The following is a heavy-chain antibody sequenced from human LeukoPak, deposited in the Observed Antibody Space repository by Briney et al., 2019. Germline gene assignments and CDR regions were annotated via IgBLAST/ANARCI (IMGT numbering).Heavy chain of an antibody. V-gene: IGHV1-69*13. CDR3: ARSYSYGIYYFDY. J-gene: IGHJ4*02. CDR2: IIPIFGTA. CDR1: GGTFSSYA. D-gene: IGHD5-18*01. Sequence: GASVKVSCKASGGTFSSYAISWVRQAPGQGLEWMGGIIPIFGTANYAQKFQGRVTITADESTSTAYMELSSLRSEDTAVYYCARSYSYGIYYFDYWGQGTLVTVSS.